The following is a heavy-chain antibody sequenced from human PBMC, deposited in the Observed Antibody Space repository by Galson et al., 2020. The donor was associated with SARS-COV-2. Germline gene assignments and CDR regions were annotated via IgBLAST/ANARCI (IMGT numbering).Heavy chain of an antibody. CDR1: GFTFSTSA. Sequence: GGSLRLSCAASGFTFSTSAISWVRQAPGKGLEWVSGISGGGGSTFYADSVKGRFTISRDNSKNTLYLQMNGLRAEDTAVYYCAKDTHYYESTGQFDYWGQGTLVTVSS. CDR2: ISGGGGST. D-gene: IGHD3-22*01. J-gene: IGHJ4*02. CDR3: AKDTHYYESTGQFDY. V-gene: IGHV3-23*01.